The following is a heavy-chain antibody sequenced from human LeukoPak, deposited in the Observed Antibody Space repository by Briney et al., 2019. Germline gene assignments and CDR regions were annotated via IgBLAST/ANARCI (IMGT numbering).Heavy chain of an antibody. CDR2: IYYSGST. V-gene: IGHV4-59*08. Sequence: SETLSLTCTVSGGSISSYYWSWTRQPPGKGLEWIGYIYYSGSTNYNPSLKSRVTISVDTSKNQFSLKLSSVTAADTAVYYCARQDILTGSDYYYYYGMDVWGQGTTVTVSS. CDR3: ARQDILTGSDYYYYYGMDV. CDR1: GGSISSYY. J-gene: IGHJ6*02. D-gene: IGHD3-9*01.